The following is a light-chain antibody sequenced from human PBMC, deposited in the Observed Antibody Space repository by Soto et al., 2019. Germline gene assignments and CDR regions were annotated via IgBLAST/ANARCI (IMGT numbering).Light chain of an antibody. CDR3: QQYYNRPRT. CDR1: QDISNY. V-gene: IGKV1-33*01. Sequence: DIQMTQSPSSLSASVGDRVTITCQASQDISNYLNWYQQKPGKAPKLLIYDASNLETGVPSRFSGSGSGTDFTFTISSLQPEDIATYYCQQYYNRPRTSGQGTKLEIK. J-gene: IGKJ2*01. CDR2: DAS.